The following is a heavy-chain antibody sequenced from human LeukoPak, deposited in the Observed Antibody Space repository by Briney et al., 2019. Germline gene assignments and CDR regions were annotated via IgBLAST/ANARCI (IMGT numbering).Heavy chain of an antibody. Sequence: AGGSLRLSCAASGFTLSNYWMHWVRQAPGKGLEWVSDISSSGSYIDYADSVKGRFTISRENAKNSLFLQMSSLRVEDTAVYYCARSLIADGAFDIWGQGTMVTVSS. CDR3: ARSLIADGAFDI. D-gene: IGHD2-21*01. CDR1: GFTLSNYW. J-gene: IGHJ3*02. CDR2: ISSSGSYI. V-gene: IGHV3-21*01.